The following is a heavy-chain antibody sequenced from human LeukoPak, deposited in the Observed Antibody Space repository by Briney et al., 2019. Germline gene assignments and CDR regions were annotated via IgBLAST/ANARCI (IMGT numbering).Heavy chain of an antibody. J-gene: IGHJ6*02. CDR2: ISYDGSNK. CDR3: AKGQGSEYYDFWSGYYTYYGMDV. CDR1: GFTFSSYA. Sequence: GRSLRLSCAASGFTFSSYAMHWVRQAPGKGLEWVAVISYDGSNKYYADSVKGRFTISRDNSKNTLYLQMNSLRAEDTAVYYCAKGQGSEYYDFWSGYYTYYGMDVWGQGTTVTVSS. V-gene: IGHV3-30-3*01. D-gene: IGHD3-3*01.